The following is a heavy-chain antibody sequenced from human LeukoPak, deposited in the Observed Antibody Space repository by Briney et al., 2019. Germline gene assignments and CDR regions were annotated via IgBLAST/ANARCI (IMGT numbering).Heavy chain of an antibody. CDR1: GGFISTYY. CDR3: ARHAPSDTTGWYYFDY. V-gene: IGHV4-59*08. Sequence: SETLSLTCTVSGGFISTYYWSWIRQLPGKGLGWIGYIYYSGSTAYNPSLKSRVTISVDTSKSQFSLKLSSVTAADTAVYYCARHAPSDTTGWYYFDYWGQGTLVTVSS. D-gene: IGHD6-19*01. CDR2: IYYSGST. J-gene: IGHJ4*02.